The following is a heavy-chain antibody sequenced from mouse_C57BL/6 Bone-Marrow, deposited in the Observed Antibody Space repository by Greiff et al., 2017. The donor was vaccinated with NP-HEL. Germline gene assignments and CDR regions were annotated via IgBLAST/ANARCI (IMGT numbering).Heavy chain of an antibody. V-gene: IGHV1-69*01. CDR3: ARGEFITTVVATRDAMDY. D-gene: IGHD1-1*01. J-gene: IGHJ4*01. CDR2: IDPSDSYT. CDR1: GYTFTSYW. Sequence: QVQLQQSGAELVMPGASVKLSCKASGYTFTSYWMHWVKQRPGQGLEWIGEIDPSDSYTNYNQKFKGKSTLTVDKSSSTAYMQLSSLTSEDSAVYYCARGEFITTVVATRDAMDYWGQGTSVTVSS.